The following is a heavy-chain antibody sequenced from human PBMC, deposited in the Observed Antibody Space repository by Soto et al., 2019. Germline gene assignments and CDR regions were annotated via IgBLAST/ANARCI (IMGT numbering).Heavy chain of an antibody. V-gene: IGHV2-5*02. CDR1: GFSFSTSRVG. Sequence: QITLKESGPTLVKPTQTLTLTCSFSGFSFSTSRVGVGWIRQSPGKALEWLALVYWDDDKLYSPSLESRLTITQDISKNQVVPAVTDIDPVDPATYFCVRSPYVSGRRHFDYWGQGTLVTVSS. J-gene: IGHJ4*02. CDR3: VRSPYVSGRRHFDY. D-gene: IGHD3-10*01. CDR2: VYWDDDK.